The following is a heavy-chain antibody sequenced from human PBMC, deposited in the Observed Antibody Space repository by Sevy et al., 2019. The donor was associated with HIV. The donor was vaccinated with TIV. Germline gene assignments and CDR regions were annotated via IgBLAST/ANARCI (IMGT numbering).Heavy chain of an antibody. CDR3: ARRIGPYYYDSSGYYFDY. J-gene: IGHJ4*02. CDR2: IYYSGGT. D-gene: IGHD3-22*01. V-gene: IGHV4-39*01. Sequence: SETLSLTCTVSGGSISSSSYYWGWIRQPPGKGLEWIGSIYYSGGTYYNPSLKSRVTISVDTSKNQFSLKLSSVTAADTAVYYCARRIGPYYYDSSGYYFDYWGQGTLVTVSS. CDR1: GGSISSSSYY.